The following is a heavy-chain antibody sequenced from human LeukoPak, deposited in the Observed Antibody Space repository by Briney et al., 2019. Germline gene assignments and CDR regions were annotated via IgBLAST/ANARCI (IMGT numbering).Heavy chain of an antibody. CDR1: GFTFSDYD. CDR3: ARARQIQLWHNMPFNY. CDR2: INHSGST. V-gene: IGHV4-34*01. Sequence: GSLRLSCAASGFTFSDYDMNWVRQPPGKGLEWIGEINHSGSTNYNPSLKSQVTISVDTSKNQFSLKLSSVTAADTAVYYCARARQIQLWHNMPFNYWGQGALVTVPS. D-gene: IGHD5-18*01. J-gene: IGHJ4*02.